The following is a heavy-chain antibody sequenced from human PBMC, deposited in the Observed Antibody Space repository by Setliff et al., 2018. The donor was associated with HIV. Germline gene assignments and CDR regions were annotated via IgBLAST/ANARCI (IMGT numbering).Heavy chain of an antibody. V-gene: IGHV3-30*03. CDR2: ISHDGSIE. D-gene: IGHD3-3*01. CDR1: GFTFRSYW. Sequence: PGGSLRLSCAASGFTFRSYWMSWVRQAPGKGLEWVADISHDGSIEDYADSVRGRFTISRDNSNNTLYLHMNNLRADDTAVYYCTRGQRLTIFGVVIRRDWFDPWGQGTLVTVSS. J-gene: IGHJ5*02. CDR3: TRGQRLTIFGVVIRRDWFDP.